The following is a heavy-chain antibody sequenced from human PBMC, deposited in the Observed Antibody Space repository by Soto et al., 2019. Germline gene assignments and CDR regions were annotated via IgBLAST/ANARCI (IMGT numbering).Heavy chain of an antibody. CDR3: ALVAARVGVDV. V-gene: IGHV3-23*01. CDR2: ISGSGGST. CDR1: GFTFSSYA. J-gene: IGHJ6*03. Sequence: GGSLRLSCAASGFTFSSYAMSWVRQAPGKGLEWVSAISGSGGSTYSEDSVKGRFTISRDNSKNTLYLQMKSLRAEDRAVYYWALVAARVGVDVWGKGTTVTVSS. D-gene: IGHD2-15*01.